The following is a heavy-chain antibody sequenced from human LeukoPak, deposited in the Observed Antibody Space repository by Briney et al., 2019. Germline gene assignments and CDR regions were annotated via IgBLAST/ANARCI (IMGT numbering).Heavy chain of an antibody. D-gene: IGHD4-17*01. CDR2: ISGSGGST. J-gene: IGHJ5*02. CDR1: GFTFSSYG. V-gene: IGHV3-23*01. CDR3: ARGDYGWFDP. Sequence: PGGSLRLSCAASGFTFSSYGMSWVRQAPGKGLEWVSAISGSGGSTYYADSVKGRFTISRDNAKNSLYLQMNSLRAEDTALYYCARGDYGWFDPWGQGTLVTVSS.